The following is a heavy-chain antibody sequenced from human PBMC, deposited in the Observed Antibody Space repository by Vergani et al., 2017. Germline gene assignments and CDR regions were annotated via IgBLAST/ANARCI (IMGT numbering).Heavy chain of an antibody. V-gene: IGHV1-69*01. J-gene: IGHJ5*02. Sequence: QVQLVQSGAEVKKPGSSVKVSCKASGGTFSSSAISWVRQAPGQGLEWMGGIIPIFGTANYAQKFQGRVTITADESTSTAYMELSSLRSEDTAVYYCARGAFVVPAARGFCFDPWGQGTLVTVSS. CDR3: ARGAFVVPAARGFCFDP. CDR2: IIPIFGTA. CDR1: GGTFSSSA. D-gene: IGHD2-2*01.